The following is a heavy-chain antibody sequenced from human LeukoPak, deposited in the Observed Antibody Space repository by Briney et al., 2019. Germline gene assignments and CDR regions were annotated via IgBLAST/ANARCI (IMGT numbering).Heavy chain of an antibody. J-gene: IGHJ4*02. CDR1: GFTFSSYS. CDR2: ISSSSSYI. D-gene: IGHD3-10*01. V-gene: IGHV3-21*01. CDR3: ARHISSFRGGNSYYFDY. Sequence: GGSLRLSCAASGFTFSSYSMNWVRQAPGKGLEWVSSISSSSSYIYYADSVKGRFTISRDNAKNSLYLQMNSLRAEDTAVYYCARHISSFRGGNSYYFDYWGQGTLVTVSS.